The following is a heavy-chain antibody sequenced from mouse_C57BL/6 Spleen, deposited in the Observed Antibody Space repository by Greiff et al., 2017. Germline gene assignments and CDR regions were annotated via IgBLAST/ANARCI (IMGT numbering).Heavy chain of an antibody. Sequence: EVKLQESGPELVKPGASVKISCKASGYTFTDYYMNWVKQSHGKSLEWIGDINPNNGGTSYNQKFKGKATLTVDKSSSTAYMELRSLTSEDSAVYYCAKRGVYWGQGTTLTVSS. CDR1: GYTFTDYY. CDR2: INPNNGGT. CDR3: AKRGVY. J-gene: IGHJ2*01. V-gene: IGHV1-26*01.